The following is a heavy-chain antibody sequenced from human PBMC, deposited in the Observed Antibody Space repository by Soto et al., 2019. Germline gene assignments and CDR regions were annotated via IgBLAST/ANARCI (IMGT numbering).Heavy chain of an antibody. D-gene: IGHD3-10*01. CDR3: ARDWFWNYGSGSYYTGALDY. V-gene: IGHV3-33*01. J-gene: IGHJ4*02. CDR2: IWYDGSNK. CDR1: GFTFSSYG. Sequence: GGSLRLSCAASGFTFSSYGMHWFRQAPGKGLEWVAVIWYDGSNKYYADSVKGRFTISRDNSKNTLYLQMNSLRAEDTAVYYCARDWFWNYGSGSYYTGALDYWGQGTLVTVSS.